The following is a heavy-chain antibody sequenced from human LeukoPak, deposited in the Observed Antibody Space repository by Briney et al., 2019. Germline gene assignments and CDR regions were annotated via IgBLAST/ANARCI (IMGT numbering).Heavy chain of an antibody. CDR1: GVSISSGGYY. CDR2: IYYSGST. V-gene: IGHV4-31*03. J-gene: IGHJ5*02. Sequence: SETLSLTCTVSGVSISSGGYYWSWIRQHPGKGLEWIGYIYYSGSTYYNPSLKSRVTISVDTSKNQFSLKLSSVTAADTAVYYCARGTMVRGTGAWGQGTLVTVSS. D-gene: IGHD3-10*01. CDR3: ARGTMVRGTGA.